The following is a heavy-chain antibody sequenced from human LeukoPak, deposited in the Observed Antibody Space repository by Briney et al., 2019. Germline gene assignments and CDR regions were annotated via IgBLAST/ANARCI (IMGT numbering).Heavy chain of an antibody. V-gene: IGHV4-61*02. CDR3: ARGPDSSSWYRGYFDY. CDR1: GGSISSGSYY. D-gene: IGHD6-13*01. J-gene: IGHJ4*02. CDR2: IYTSGST. Sequence: SQTLSLTCTVSGGSISSGSYYWSWIRQPAGKGLEWIGRIYTSGSTNYNPSLKSRVTISVDTSKNQFSLKPSSVTAADTAVYYCARGPDSSSWYRGYFDYWGQGTLVTVSS.